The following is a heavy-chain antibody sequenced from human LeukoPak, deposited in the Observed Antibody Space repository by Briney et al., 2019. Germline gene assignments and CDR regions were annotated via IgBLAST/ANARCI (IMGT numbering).Heavy chain of an antibody. D-gene: IGHD5-18*01. CDR3: ARENTTMVESSRLDS. CDR1: GFTISSHW. CDR2: TNSDGSSI. Sequence: GGSLRLSCAASGFTISSHWMHWVRQGPGKGLVWVSRTNSDGSSISYGDSVKGRFTISRDNAKNTLYLHMNSLRAEDTAVYYCARENTTMVESSRLDSWGQGTLVTVSS. J-gene: IGHJ4*02. V-gene: IGHV3-74*01.